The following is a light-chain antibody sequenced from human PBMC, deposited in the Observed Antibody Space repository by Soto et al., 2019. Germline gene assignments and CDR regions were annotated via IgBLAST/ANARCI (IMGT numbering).Light chain of an antibody. CDR1: QSVSNNN. V-gene: IGKV3-15*01. Sequence: EIVLTNSPGTLSLSPWEIATLSCRASQSVSNNNLAWYQQKLGQAPRVLIYGASTRATGIPARFTGSGSGTEFILTITSLQSEDSAVYYCQEYNTWPWTFGQATKVDIK. J-gene: IGKJ1*01. CDR2: GAS. CDR3: QEYNTWPWT.